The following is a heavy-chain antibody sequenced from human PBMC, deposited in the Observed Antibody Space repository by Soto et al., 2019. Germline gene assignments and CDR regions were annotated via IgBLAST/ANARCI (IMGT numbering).Heavy chain of an antibody. CDR2: ISGSGGNT. CDR3: AKGVAAITRVQHWFES. J-gene: IGHJ5*01. D-gene: IGHD1-1*01. V-gene: IGHV3-23*01. CDR1: GFNFGGFA. Sequence: EVQLLESGGGLVQPGGSLRLSCAASGFNFGGFAMSWVRQVPGKGLEWVLGISGSGGNTYYADSAKGRFNISRDNWKDTLYLQLNDLTAEDKDIYYFAKGVAAITRVQHWFESWGEATLVTVSS.